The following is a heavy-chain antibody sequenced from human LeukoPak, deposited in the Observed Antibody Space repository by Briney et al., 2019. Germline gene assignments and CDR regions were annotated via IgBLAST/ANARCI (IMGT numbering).Heavy chain of an antibody. J-gene: IGHJ4*02. CDR1: GGSISSGGYY. CDR3: AGSTYYDFWSGYWAYDY. V-gene: IGHV4-31*03. Sequence: SETLSLTCTVSGGSISSGGYYWSWIRQHPGKGLEWIGYIYYSGSTYYNPSLKSRVTISVDTSKNQFSLKLSSVTAADTAVYYCAGSTYYDFWSGYWAYDYWGQGTLVTVSS. CDR2: IYYSGST. D-gene: IGHD3-3*01.